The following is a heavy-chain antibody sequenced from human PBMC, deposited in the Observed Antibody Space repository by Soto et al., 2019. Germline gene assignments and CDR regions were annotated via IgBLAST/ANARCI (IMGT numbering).Heavy chain of an antibody. V-gene: IGHV1-18*01. Sequence: GASVKVSCKASGYTFTSHGISWVRQAPGQGLEWMGWISAYNGNTNYAQKLQGRVTMTTDTSTSTAYMELRSLRSDDTAVYYCARVGSLLWFGELTAALDYWGQGTLVTVS. CDR2: ISAYNGNT. D-gene: IGHD3-10*01. J-gene: IGHJ4*02. CDR3: ARVGSLLWFGELTAALDY. CDR1: GYTFTSHG.